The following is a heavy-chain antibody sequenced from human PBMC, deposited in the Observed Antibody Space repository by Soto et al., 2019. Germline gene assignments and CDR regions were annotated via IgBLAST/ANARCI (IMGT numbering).Heavy chain of an antibody. D-gene: IGHD4-17*01. V-gene: IGHV1-24*01. CDR2: FDPEDGET. CDR3: ATKSYGDPNYYYYYMEV. CDR1: GYTLTELS. Sequence: GASVKVSCKVSGYTLTELSMHWVRQAPGKGLEWMGGFDPEDGETIYAQKFQGRVTMTEDTSTDTAYMELSSLRSEDTAVYYCATKSYGDPNYYYYYMEVWGKGTTVTVSS. J-gene: IGHJ6*03.